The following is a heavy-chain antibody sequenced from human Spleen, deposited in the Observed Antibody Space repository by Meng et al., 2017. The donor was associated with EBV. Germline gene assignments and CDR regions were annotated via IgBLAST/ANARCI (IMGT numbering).Heavy chain of an antibody. CDR2: INHSGIT. J-gene: IGHJ4*02. CDR1: GESFSGNY. D-gene: IGHD4-17*01. CDR3: AGGRGLPNY. V-gene: IGHV4-34*01. Sequence: HVPLQHWGAGVLKPSDPLSLTCAVYGESFSGNYWTWIRQPPGKGLEWIGDINHSGITNYNPSLKSRVTISADTSKNQFSLKMTSVTAADTALYYCAGGRGLPNYWGQGTLVTVSS.